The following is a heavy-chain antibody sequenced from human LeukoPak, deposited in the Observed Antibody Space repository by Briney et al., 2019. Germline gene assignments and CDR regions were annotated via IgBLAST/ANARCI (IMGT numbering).Heavy chain of an antibody. Sequence: GRSLRLSCAASGFTFSSYGMHWVRQAPGKGLEWVAVIWYDGSNKYYADSVKGRFTISRDNAKNSLYLQMNSLRAEDTAVYYCARVISTYYGSGSYRNGAFDYWGQGTLVTVSS. J-gene: IGHJ4*02. CDR3: ARVISTYYGSGSYRNGAFDY. CDR1: GFTFSSYG. V-gene: IGHV3-33*01. D-gene: IGHD3-10*01. CDR2: IWYDGSNK.